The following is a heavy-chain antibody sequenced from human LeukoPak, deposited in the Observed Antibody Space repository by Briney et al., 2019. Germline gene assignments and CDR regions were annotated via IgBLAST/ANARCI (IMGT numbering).Heavy chain of an antibody. CDR1: GGSISSYY. CDR2: IYTSGST. D-gene: IGHD3-10*01. V-gene: IGHV4-4*07. Sequence: SETLSLTCTVSGGSISSYYWSWIRQPAGKGLEWIGRIYTSGSTNYNSSLKSRVTMSVDTSKNQFSLKLSSVTAADTAVYYCARGDYGSGSYYNFHAFDIWGQGTMVTVYS. J-gene: IGHJ3*02. CDR3: ARGDYGSGSYYNFHAFDI.